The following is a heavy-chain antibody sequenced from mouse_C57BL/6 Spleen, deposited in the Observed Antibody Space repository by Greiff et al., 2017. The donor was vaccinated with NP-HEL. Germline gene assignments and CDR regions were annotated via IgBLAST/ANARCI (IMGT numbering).Heavy chain of an antibody. J-gene: IGHJ4*01. V-gene: IGHV5-16*01. CDR3: ARALPLPNYYAMDY. CDR1: GFTFSDYY. Sequence: EVHLVESEGGLVQPGSSMKLSCTASGFTFSDYYMAWVRQVPEKGLEWVANINYDGSSTYYLDSLKSRFIISRDNAKNILYLQMSSLKSEDTATYYCARALPLPNYYAMDYWVQGTSVTVSS. D-gene: IGHD5-5*01. CDR2: INYDGSST.